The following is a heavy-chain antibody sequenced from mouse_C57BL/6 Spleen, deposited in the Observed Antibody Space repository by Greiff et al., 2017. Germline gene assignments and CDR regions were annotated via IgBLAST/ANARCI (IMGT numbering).Heavy chain of an antibody. J-gene: IGHJ3*01. V-gene: IGHV5-17*01. Sequence: EVKVVESGGGLVKPGGSLKLSCAASGFTFSDYGMHWVRQAPEKGLEWVAYISSGSSTIYYADTVKGRFTISRDNAKNTLFLQMTSLMSEDTAMYYCASYDWFAYWGQGTLVTVSA. D-gene: IGHD2-12*01. CDR1: GFTFSDYG. CDR3: ASYDWFAY. CDR2: ISSGSSTI.